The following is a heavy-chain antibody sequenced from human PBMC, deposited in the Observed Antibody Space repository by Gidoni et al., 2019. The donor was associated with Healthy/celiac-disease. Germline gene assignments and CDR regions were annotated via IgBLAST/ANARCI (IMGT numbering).Heavy chain of an antibody. V-gene: IGHV3-21*01. D-gene: IGHD3-10*01. Sequence: EVQLVESGGGLVKPGGSLGLSCPPSGFPFSSYSMTWVRQAPGKGLEWVSSISSSSSYIYYADSVKGRFTISRDNAKNSLYLQMNSLRAEDTAVYYCARDSFGADWGQGTLVTVSS. CDR2: ISSSSSYI. CDR1: GFPFSSYS. J-gene: IGHJ4*02. CDR3: ARDSFGAD.